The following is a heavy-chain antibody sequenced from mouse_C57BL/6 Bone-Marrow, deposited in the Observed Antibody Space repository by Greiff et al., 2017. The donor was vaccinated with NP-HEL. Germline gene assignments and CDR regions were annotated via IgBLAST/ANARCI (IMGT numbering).Heavy chain of an antibody. CDR3: ARSHYGSSLYYAMDY. Sequence: QVQLQQPGAELVKPGASVKLSCKASGYTFTSYWMHWVKQRPGQGLEWIGMIHPNSGSTNYNEKFKSKATLTVDKSSSTAYMQLSSLTSEDSAVYYCARSHYGSSLYYAMDYWGQGTSVTVSS. CDR2: IHPNSGST. J-gene: IGHJ4*01. D-gene: IGHD1-1*01. CDR1: GYTFTSYW. V-gene: IGHV1-64*01.